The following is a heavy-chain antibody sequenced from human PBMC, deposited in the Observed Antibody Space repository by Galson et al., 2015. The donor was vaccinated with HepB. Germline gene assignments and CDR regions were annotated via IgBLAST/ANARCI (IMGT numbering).Heavy chain of an antibody. D-gene: IGHD2-2*01. V-gene: IGHV1-2*02. CDR2: INPNSGGT. Sequence: SVKVSCKASGYTFTGYYMHWVRQAPGQGLEWMGWINPNSGGTNYAQKFQGRVTMTRDTSISTAYMELSRLRSDDTAVYYCARAGRRVSSTITGNWFDPWGQATLVTVSS. CDR1: GYTFTGYY. CDR3: ARAGRRVSSTITGNWFDP. J-gene: IGHJ5*02.